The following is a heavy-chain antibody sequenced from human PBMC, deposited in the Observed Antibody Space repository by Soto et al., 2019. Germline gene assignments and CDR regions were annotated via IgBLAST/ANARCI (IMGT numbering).Heavy chain of an antibody. CDR3: AREGDYRTWFEP. D-gene: IGHD4-17*01. V-gene: IGHV4-31*03. J-gene: IGHJ5*02. CDR2: IFYAGDT. CDR1: GESIATGAFY. Sequence: TLSLTCTVSGESIATGAFYWSWIRLQSGKGPEWIGSIFYAGDTYYNPSLKSRVEISLDGSQNQFSLNLRSVTAADTAVYYCAREGDYRTWFEPWGPGTLVTVSS.